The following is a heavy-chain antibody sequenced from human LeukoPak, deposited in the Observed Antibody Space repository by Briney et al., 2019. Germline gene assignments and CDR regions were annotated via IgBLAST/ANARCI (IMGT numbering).Heavy chain of an antibody. Sequence: SETLSLTCTVSGGSISSTGYYWGWIRQPPGKGLEWIGYIYYSGSTYYNPSLKSRVTISVDTSKNQFSLKLSSVTAADTAVYYCARLATLYYYYGMDVWGQGTTVTVSS. V-gene: IGHV4-31*03. CDR2: IYYSGST. CDR1: GGSISSTGYY. CDR3: ARLATLYYYYGMDV. J-gene: IGHJ6*02.